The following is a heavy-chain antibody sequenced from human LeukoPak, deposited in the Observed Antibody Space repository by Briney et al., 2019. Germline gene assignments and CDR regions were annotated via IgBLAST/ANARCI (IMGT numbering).Heavy chain of an antibody. J-gene: IGHJ4*02. D-gene: IGHD3-16*01. CDR3: TTDDDGGRGH. CDR1: GLRFSTAW. CDR2: IKSKSDDGTA. V-gene: IGHV3-15*01. Sequence: GRSLRLSCAASGLRFSTAWMGWVRQAPGKGLEWVGRIKSKSDDGTAVYTAPVKGRFTISRDDSKDTLYLQMNSLKTEDTAVYYCTTDDDGGRGHWGQGTLVTVSS.